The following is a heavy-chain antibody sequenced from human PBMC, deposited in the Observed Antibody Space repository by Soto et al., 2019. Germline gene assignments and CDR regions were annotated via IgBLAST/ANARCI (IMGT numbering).Heavy chain of an antibody. CDR3: ARAISGYVS. V-gene: IGHV1-3*01. Sequence: ASVKVSCKASGITYGPYSIHWVRQVPGQRLEWMGWINAGNGDTRYSQKFQGRVTLTRDTSANTAYMDLSSLRSEDTAIYYCARAISGYVSWGQGTLVTVSS. CDR1: GITYGPYS. J-gene: IGHJ5*02. D-gene: IGHD5-12*01. CDR2: INAGNGDT.